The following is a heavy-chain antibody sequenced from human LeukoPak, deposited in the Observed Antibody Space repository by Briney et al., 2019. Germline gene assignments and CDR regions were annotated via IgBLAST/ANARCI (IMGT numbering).Heavy chain of an antibody. Sequence: WGSLRLSCAASGFTFSSYRMRWVRQVPGKGLMWVSRINEDGSSTNYADSVKGRFTITRDNAKNTLYLQMNSLRAEDTAVYYCARDSVVVPPAMFDYWGQGTLVSVSS. D-gene: IGHD2-2*01. J-gene: IGHJ4*02. CDR1: GFTFSSYR. CDR3: ARDSVVVPPAMFDY. V-gene: IGHV3-74*01. CDR2: INEDGSST.